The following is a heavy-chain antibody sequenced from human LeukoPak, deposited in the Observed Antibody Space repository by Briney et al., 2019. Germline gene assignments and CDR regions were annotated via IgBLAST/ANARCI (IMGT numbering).Heavy chain of an antibody. D-gene: IGHD4-17*01. Sequence: GGSLRLSCAASGFTFSSYAMSWVRQAPGKGLEWVSAISGSGGSTYYADSVKGRFTISRDNSKNTLYLQMNSLRAEDTAVYYCARVYGDYPYYFDYWGQGTLVTVSS. V-gene: IGHV3-23*01. J-gene: IGHJ4*02. CDR3: ARVYGDYPYYFDY. CDR1: GFTFSSYA. CDR2: ISGSGGST.